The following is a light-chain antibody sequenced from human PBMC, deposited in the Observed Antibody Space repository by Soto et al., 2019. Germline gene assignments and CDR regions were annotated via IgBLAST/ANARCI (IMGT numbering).Light chain of an antibody. J-gene: IGKJ5*01. V-gene: IGKV3D-20*01. Sequence: ESVVSPSPTTRSFSPRERATLYFGASQSVSSSYLAWYQQKPGLAPRLLIYDASSRATGIPDRFSGSGSGTDFTLTISRLEPEDFAVYYCQQYGSPITFGQGTRLEIK. CDR2: DAS. CDR1: QSVSSSY. CDR3: QQYGSPIT.